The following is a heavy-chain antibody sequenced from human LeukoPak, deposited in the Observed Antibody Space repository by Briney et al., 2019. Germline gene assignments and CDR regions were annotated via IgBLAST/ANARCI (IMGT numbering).Heavy chain of an antibody. D-gene: IGHD6-19*01. Sequence: TGGSLRLSCSASGFTFSSYAMHWVRQAPGKGLEYVSAISSNGGSTYYADSVKGRFTISRDNSKNTLYLQMSSLRAEDTAVYYCAVGGGIAVAGTWYYYYGMDVWGQGTTVTVSS. CDR2: ISSNGGST. CDR1: GFTFSSYA. V-gene: IGHV3-64D*06. CDR3: AVGGGIAVAGTWYYYYGMDV. J-gene: IGHJ6*02.